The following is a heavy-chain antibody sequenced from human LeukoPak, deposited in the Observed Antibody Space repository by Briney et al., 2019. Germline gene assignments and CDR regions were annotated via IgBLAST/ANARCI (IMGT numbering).Heavy chain of an antibody. D-gene: IGHD6-19*01. CDR3: ARYIAVAGKRALDY. CDR2: IKEDGSKK. V-gene: IGHV3-7*01. J-gene: IGHJ4*02. CDR1: GFTFRNYW. Sequence: GGSLRLSCAASGFTFRNYWMSWVRQAPGKGLEWVANIKEDGSKKNHLDSVKGRFTISRDNAKNSLYLQMNSLRAEDTAVYYCARYIAVAGKRALDYWGQGTLVTVSS.